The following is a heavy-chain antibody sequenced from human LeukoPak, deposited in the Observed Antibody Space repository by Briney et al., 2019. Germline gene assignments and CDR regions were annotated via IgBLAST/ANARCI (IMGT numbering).Heavy chain of an antibody. V-gene: IGHV3-48*01. CDR3: AKFYYYGSGSYYTGDDYFDY. D-gene: IGHD3-10*01. J-gene: IGHJ4*02. CDR1: GFTFSSYS. Sequence: GGSLRLSCAASGFTFSSYSMNWVRQAPGKGLEWVSYISSSSSTIYYADSVKGRFTISRDNSKNTLYLQMNSLRAEDTAVYYCAKFYYYGSGSYYTGDDYFDYWGQGTLVTVSS. CDR2: ISSSSSTI.